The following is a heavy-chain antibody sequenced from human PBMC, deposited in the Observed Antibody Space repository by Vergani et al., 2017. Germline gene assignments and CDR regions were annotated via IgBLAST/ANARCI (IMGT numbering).Heavy chain of an antibody. D-gene: IGHD3-3*01. CDR3: AKDHYDFWSGYPNLSPFDL. Sequence: QVSLVESGGGVVQPGRSLTLTCSASGFGFKNFAMHWVRQAPGKGLEWVATISKDGTHDYYEPSVRGRFAVSRDNAKNSLYLQMNSLRAEDTALYYCAKDHYDFWSGYPNLSPFDLWGRGTLVTVSS. CDR2: ISKDGTHD. V-gene: IGHV3-30*18. CDR1: GFGFKNFA. J-gene: IGHJ2*01.